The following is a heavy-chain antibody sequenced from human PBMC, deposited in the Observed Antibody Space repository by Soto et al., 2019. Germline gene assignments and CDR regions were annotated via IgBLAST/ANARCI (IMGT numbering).Heavy chain of an antibody. CDR2: ISSSGSTI. Sequence: EVQLVESGGGLVQPRGSLRLSCAPSGFTFSSYEMNWVRQAPGKGLEWLSYISSSGSTIYYADSVKGRFTISRDNAKNSLYLQMNSLRAEDTAVYYCARGFPFYDFWSGSTPQSYFDYWAQGTLVTVSS. V-gene: IGHV3-48*03. CDR1: GFTFSSYE. CDR3: ARGFPFYDFWSGSTPQSYFDY. D-gene: IGHD3-3*01. J-gene: IGHJ4*02.